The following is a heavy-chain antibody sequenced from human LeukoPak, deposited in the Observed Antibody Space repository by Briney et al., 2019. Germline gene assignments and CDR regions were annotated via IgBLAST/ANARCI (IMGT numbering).Heavy chain of an antibody. CDR3: ARGRDYYYGIDV. CDR1: GYTFTNYD. J-gene: IGHJ6*02. CDR2: TNPSSGNS. Sequence: ASVKVSCKTSGYTFTNYDINWVRQATGQGLEWMGWTNPSSGNSGKAQKFQGRLTMTRDTSMTTAYMELTSLRSDDTAVYYCARGRDYYYGIDVWGQGTTVTVYS. V-gene: IGHV1-8*01.